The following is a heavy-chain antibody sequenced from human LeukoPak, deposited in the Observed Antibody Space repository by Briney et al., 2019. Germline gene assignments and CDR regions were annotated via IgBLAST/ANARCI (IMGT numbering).Heavy chain of an antibody. D-gene: IGHD6-13*01. Sequence: SETLSLTCAVYGGSFSGYYWSWIRQPPGKGLEWIGEINHSGSTNYNPSLKSRVTISVDTSKNQFSLKLSSVTAADTAVYYCASGAGTIDYWGQGTLVTVSS. CDR3: ASGAGTIDY. J-gene: IGHJ4*02. V-gene: IGHV4-34*01. CDR2: INHSGST. CDR1: GGSFSGYY.